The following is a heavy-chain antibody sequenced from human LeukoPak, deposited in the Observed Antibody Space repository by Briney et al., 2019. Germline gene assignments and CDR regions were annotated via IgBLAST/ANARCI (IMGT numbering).Heavy chain of an antibody. CDR1: GGSFSGYY. V-gene: IGHV4-34*01. J-gene: IGHJ4*02. D-gene: IGHD6-19*01. CDR2: INHSGST. CDR3: ARADIAVAAYFDY. Sequence: SETLSLTCAVYGGSFSGYYWSWIRQPPGKGLEWIGEINHSGSTNYNPSLKSRVTMSVDTSKNQFSLKLSSVTAADTAVYYCARADIAVAAYFDYWGQGTLVTVSS.